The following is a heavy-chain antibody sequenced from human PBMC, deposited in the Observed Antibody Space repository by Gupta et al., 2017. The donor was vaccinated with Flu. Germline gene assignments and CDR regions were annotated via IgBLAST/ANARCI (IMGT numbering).Heavy chain of an antibody. CDR3: ARGTVVVAATRAYFDY. D-gene: IGHD2-15*01. Sequence: PGKGLEWVSYISSSSSYIYYADSVKGRFTISRDNAKNSLYLQMNSLRAEDTAVYYCARGTVVVAATRAYFDYWGQGTLVTVSS. J-gene: IGHJ4*02. CDR2: ISSSSSYI. V-gene: IGHV3-21*01.